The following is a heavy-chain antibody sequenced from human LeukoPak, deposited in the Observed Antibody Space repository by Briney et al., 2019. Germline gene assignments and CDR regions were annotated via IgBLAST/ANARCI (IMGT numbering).Heavy chain of an antibody. Sequence: SETLCLTCTVPGGAISSYHWSWIRQSPGKGREWIGYIYYGGGTKYNPSLMSRVTISVDRAQNQFSLSLRSVTAADTAVYYCARDGLYDSSGYYMDSWGQGTLVIFSS. CDR1: GGAISSYH. V-gene: IGHV4-59*01. D-gene: IGHD3-22*01. J-gene: IGHJ4*02. CDR2: IYYGGGT. CDR3: ARDGLYDSSGYYMDS.